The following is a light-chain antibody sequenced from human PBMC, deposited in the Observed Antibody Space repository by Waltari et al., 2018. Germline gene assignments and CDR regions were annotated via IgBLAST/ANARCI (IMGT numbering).Light chain of an antibody. CDR2: EVS. V-gene: IGLV2-18*02. CDR3: SSYTSSSTFVV. Sequence: QSALTQPPSVSGSPGQSVTISCTGTSSDVGSYNRVSWYQQPPGTAPKLTIYEVSNRPAGVPDRFSGSTSGNTASLTISGLQAEDEADYYCSSYTSSSTFVVFGGGTKLTVL. CDR1: SSDVGSYNR. J-gene: IGLJ2*01.